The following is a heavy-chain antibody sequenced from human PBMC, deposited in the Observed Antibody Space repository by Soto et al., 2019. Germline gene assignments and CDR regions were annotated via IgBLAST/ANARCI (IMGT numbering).Heavy chain of an antibody. J-gene: IGHJ1*01. CDR3: TTEGPWLVPY. Sequence: GGSLRLSCAASGFTISAYAMTWVRQAPGKGLECVSGVTGSGGQIHYADSVKGRFTISRDDSKNTLYLQMNSLKTEDTAVYYCTTEGPWLVPYWGQGTLVTVSS. CDR2: VTGSGGQI. V-gene: IGHV3-23*01. CDR1: GFTISAYA. D-gene: IGHD6-19*01.